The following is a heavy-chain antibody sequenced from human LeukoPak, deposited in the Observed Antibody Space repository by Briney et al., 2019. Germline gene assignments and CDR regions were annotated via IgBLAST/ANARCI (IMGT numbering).Heavy chain of an antibody. CDR3: ARGTSPTTVVTLTFDY. V-gene: IGHV3-21*01. CDR2: ISSSSSYI. CDR1: GFTFSSYS. D-gene: IGHD4-23*01. J-gene: IGHJ4*02. Sequence: PRGSLRLSWAASGFTFSSYSMNLVRPAPGNGLGLVSSISSSSSYIYYADSVKGRFTTSRDNSKNTLYLQINSLRAEDTAVYYCARGTSPTTVVTLTFDYWGQGTLVTVSS.